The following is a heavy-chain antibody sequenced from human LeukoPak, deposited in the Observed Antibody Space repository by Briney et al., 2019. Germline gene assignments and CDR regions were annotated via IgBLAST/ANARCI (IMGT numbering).Heavy chain of an antibody. CDR3: ARDNLLNYYYVMDV. CDR2: ISAYNGNT. J-gene: IGHJ6*02. CDR1: GYTFSSYG. D-gene: IGHD1-14*01. V-gene: IGHV1-18*01. Sequence: ASVKVSCKASGYTFSSYGISWGRQAPGQGLEWMGWISAYNGNTHYAQKLQGRVTMTTYTSTSTVYMELRSLRSDDTAVYCWARDNLLNYYYVMDVWGQGTTVTVSS.